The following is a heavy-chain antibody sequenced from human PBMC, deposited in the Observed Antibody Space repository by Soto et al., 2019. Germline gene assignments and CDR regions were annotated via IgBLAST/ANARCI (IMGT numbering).Heavy chain of an antibody. V-gene: IGHV1-18*01. D-gene: IGHD6-19*01. CDR2: ISAYNGNT. CDR1: GYTLTSYG. CDR3: ATSYSSGWYGDFDI. Sequence: GASVKVSCKASGYTLTSYGISWVRQAPGQGLEWMGWISAYNGNTNYAQKLQGRVTMTTDTSTSTAYMELRSLRSDDTAVYYCATSYSSGWYGDFDIWGQGTMVTVSS. J-gene: IGHJ3*02.